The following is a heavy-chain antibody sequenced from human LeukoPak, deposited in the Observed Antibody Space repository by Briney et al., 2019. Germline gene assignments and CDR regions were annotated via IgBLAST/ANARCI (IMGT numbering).Heavy chain of an antibody. D-gene: IGHD5-24*01. J-gene: IGHJ4*02. CDR1: GGSISNYY. CDR2: IYYSGST. CDR3: ARWDGYNMGVDY. Sequence: SETLSLTCTVSGGSISNYYWNWIRQPPGKGLEWIGYIYYSGSTNYNPSLKSRVTISVDTSKNQFSLKLSSVTAADTAVYYCARWDGYNMGVDYWGQGTLVTVSS. V-gene: IGHV4-59*01.